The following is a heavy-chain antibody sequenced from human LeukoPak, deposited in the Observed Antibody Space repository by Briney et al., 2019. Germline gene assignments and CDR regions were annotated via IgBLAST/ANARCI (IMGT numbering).Heavy chain of an antibody. V-gene: IGHV4-39*01. CDR2: IYYSGST. CDR1: GGSISSSSYY. Sequence: SETLSLTCTVSGGSISSSSYYWGWIRQPPGKGLEWIGSIYYSGSTYYDPSLKSRVTISVDTSKNQFPLKLSSVTAADTAVYYCARLIGYSSGWYALGYRDYFDYWGQGTLVTVSS. J-gene: IGHJ4*02. CDR3: ARLIGYSSGWYALGYRDYFDY. D-gene: IGHD6-19*01.